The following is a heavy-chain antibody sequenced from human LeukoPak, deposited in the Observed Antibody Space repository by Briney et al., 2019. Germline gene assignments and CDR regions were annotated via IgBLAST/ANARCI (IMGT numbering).Heavy chain of an antibody. Sequence: ASVKVSCKASGYTFTSYGISWVRQAPGQGLEWTGWISAYNGNTNYAQKLQGRVTMTTDTSTSTAYMELRSLRSDDTAVYYCASVKVSSIAALDWFDPWGQGTLVTVSS. J-gene: IGHJ5*02. CDR3: ASVKVSSIAALDWFDP. CDR1: GYTFTSYG. CDR2: ISAYNGNT. V-gene: IGHV1-18*01. D-gene: IGHD6-6*01.